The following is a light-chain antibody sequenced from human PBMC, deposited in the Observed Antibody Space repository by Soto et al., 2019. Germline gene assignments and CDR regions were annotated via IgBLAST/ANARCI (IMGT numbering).Light chain of an antibody. CDR1: QSVRSN. V-gene: IGKV3-15*01. CDR2: GAS. J-gene: IGKJ1*01. CDR3: QQYNNWRA. Sequence: EIVMTQSPATLSVSPVERATLSCRASQSVRSNLAWYQQKPGQAPRLLIYGASTRATGIPARFSGSGSGTEFTLTISSLQSEDFAVYYCQQYNNWRAFGQGTKVEIK.